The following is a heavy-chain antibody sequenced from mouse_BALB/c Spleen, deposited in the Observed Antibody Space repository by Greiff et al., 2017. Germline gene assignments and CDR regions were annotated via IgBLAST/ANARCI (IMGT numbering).Heavy chain of an antibody. CDR1: GFTFSSFG. Sequence: EVQLVVSGGGLVLPGGSRKLSCAASGFTFSSFGMHWVRQAPEKGLEWVAYISSGSSTIYYADTVKGRFTISRDNPKNTLFLQMTSLRSEDTAMYYCARGAKWFAYGGQGTLVTVSA. J-gene: IGHJ3*01. CDR2: ISSGSSTI. CDR3: ARGAKWFAY. V-gene: IGHV5-17*02.